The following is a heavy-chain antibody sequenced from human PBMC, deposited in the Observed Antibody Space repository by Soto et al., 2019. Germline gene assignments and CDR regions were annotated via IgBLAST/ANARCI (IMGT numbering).Heavy chain of an antibody. J-gene: IGHJ3*02. CDR3: ARSLWKQLDPDDAFDI. CDR1: GYTFSSYD. CDR2: MNPDSGNT. D-gene: IGHD6-13*01. V-gene: IGHV1-8*01. Sequence: ASVKVSCKASGYTFSSYDINWVRQAPGQGLEWMGWMNPDSGNTGYAQKFQGRVTMTRDFFKNTAYMELSSLRSEDTAVYYCARSLWKQLDPDDAFDIWGQGTMVTVSS.